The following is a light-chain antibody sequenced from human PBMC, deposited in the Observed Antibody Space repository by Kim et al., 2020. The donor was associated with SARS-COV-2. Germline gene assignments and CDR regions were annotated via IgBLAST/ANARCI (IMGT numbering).Light chain of an antibody. V-gene: IGLV1-40*01. CDR3: QSFDTSLSGFVV. Sequence: VTLSCTGSSSNIGAGYDVNWYQQVPGTAPKLLIYGDDIRPSGVPDRFSGSKSVTSATLAITGLQAEDESDYYCQSFDTSLSGFVVFGGGTRLTVL. J-gene: IGLJ2*01. CDR1: SSNIGAGYD. CDR2: GDD.